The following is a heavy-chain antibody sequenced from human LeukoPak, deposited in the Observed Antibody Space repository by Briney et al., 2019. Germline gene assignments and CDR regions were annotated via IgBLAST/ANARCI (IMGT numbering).Heavy chain of an antibody. CDR1: GFTVSDNY. CDR2: IYSSGTT. Sequence: PGGSLRLSCTASGFTVSDNYMSWVRQAPGKGLEWVLVIYSSGTTYYADSVKGRFTISRDNSKNTLYLQMNSLRVEDTAVYYCAREGPSLYDRGAIDIWGQGTMVTVSS. CDR3: AREGPSLYDRGAIDI. D-gene: IGHD5/OR15-5a*01. J-gene: IGHJ3*02. V-gene: IGHV3-66*01.